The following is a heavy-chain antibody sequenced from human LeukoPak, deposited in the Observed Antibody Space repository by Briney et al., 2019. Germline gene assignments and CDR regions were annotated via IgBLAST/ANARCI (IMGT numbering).Heavy chain of an antibody. V-gene: IGHV3-53*01. Sequence: GGSLRLSCAASGFTFSSYAMSWVRQAPGKGLEWVSVIHSGGNTYYADSMKGRFTISRDNSKNTLYLQMNSLRAEDTAVYYCTRDLNSGGSRWGQGTLVTVSS. CDR2: IHSGGNT. CDR1: GFTFSSYA. J-gene: IGHJ4*02. CDR3: TRDLNSGGSR. D-gene: IGHD2-15*01.